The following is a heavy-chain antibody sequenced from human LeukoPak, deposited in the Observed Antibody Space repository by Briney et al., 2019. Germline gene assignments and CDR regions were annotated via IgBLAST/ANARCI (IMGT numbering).Heavy chain of an antibody. V-gene: IGHV3-33*06. CDR3: AKGDPGITMCS. D-gene: IGHD3-10*02. J-gene: IGHJ4*02. Sequence: GGSLRLSCAASGFTFSSYGMHWVRQAPGKGLEWVAVIWYDGSNKYYADSVKGRFTISRDNSKNTLYLQMNSLRAEDTAVYYCAKGDPGITMCSWGQGTLVTVSS. CDR2: IWYDGSNK. CDR1: GFTFSSYG.